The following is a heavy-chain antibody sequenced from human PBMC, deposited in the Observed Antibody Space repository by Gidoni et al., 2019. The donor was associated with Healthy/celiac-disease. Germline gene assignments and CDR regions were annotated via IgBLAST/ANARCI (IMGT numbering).Heavy chain of an antibody. CDR1: GFTFDDYA. V-gene: IGHV3-9*01. Sequence: EVQLVESGGGLVQPGRSLRLSCEASGFTFDDYALYWVRQAPGKGLECVSGISWNSGSIGYADSVKGRFTISRDNAKNSLYLQMNSLRAEDTALYYCAKDMSIAVAPEPYYYYYGMDVWGQGTTVTVSS. J-gene: IGHJ6*02. D-gene: IGHD6-19*01. CDR3: AKDMSIAVAPEPYYYYYGMDV. CDR2: ISWNSGSI.